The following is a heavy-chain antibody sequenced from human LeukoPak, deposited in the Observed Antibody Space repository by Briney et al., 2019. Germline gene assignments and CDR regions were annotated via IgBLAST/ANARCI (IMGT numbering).Heavy chain of an antibody. CDR2: ISSSSSYI. D-gene: IGHD6-13*01. J-gene: IGHJ4*02. Sequence: GGSLRLSCTASGFTFSSYAMSWVRQAPGKGLEWVSSISSSSSYIYYADSVKGRFTISRDNAKNSLYLLMNSLGAEDTAVYYCARSPGSTWSFDYWGQGTLVTVSS. CDR1: GFTFSSYA. V-gene: IGHV3-21*01. CDR3: ARSPGSTWSFDY.